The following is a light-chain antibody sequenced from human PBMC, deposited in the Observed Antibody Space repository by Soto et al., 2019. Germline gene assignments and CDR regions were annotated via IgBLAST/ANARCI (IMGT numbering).Light chain of an antibody. J-gene: IGLJ2*01. CDR1: NSNIGSNT. Sequence: QAVVTQPPSASGTPGQRVTISCSGSNSNIGSNTVNWYQQLPGTAPKLLIYSNNQRPSGVPGRFSDSKSGTSASLAFSGLQSEDEADYYCASWDDSLNGVVFGGGTKLTVL. CDR2: SNN. CDR3: ASWDDSLNGVV. V-gene: IGLV1-44*01.